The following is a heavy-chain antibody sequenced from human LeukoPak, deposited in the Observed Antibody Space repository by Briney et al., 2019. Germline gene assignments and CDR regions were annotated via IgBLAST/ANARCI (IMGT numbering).Heavy chain of an antibody. CDR1: GGSISSYY. V-gene: IGHV4-59*01. Sequence: SETLSLTCNVSGGSISSYYRSWIRQPPGKGLDWLGYIYYSGSTNYNPSLKSRVSISVDTSKNQFSLKLSSVTAADTAVYYCARSAYYYDNSGYYPHFDYWGQGTLVTVSS. CDR2: IYYSGST. D-gene: IGHD3-22*01. CDR3: ARSAYYYDNSGYYPHFDY. J-gene: IGHJ4*02.